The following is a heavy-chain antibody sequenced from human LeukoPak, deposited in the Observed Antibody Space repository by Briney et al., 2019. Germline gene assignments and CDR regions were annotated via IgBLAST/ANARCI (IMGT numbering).Heavy chain of an antibody. CDR1: GGSISSGSYY. CDR2: IYSSGST. D-gene: IGHD3-10*01. J-gene: IGHJ4*02. CDR3: ARAYYYGSGSYGLDY. Sequence: SQTLSLTCTVSGGSISSGSYYWSWIRQPAGKGLEWIGRIYSSGSTNYNPSLKSRVTISVDTSKNQFSLKLTSVTAADTAVYYCARAYYYGSGSYGLDYWGQGTLVTVSS. V-gene: IGHV4-61*02.